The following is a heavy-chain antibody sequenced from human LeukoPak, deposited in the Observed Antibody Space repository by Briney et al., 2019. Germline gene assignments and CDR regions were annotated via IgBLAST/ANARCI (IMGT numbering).Heavy chain of an antibody. J-gene: IGHJ4*02. Sequence: GGSLRLSCAASGFSFSSYSMNWVRQAPGKGLEYVSYISSGSGTIYYADSVQGRFTISRDNSKNTLFLQMNSLRADDTAVYFCAKQAGWGAYFSFLPFDFWGRGTLVTVSS. D-gene: IGHD3-3*01. CDR2: ISSGSGTI. CDR1: GFSFSSYS. CDR3: AKQAGWGAYFSFLPFDF. V-gene: IGHV3-48*01.